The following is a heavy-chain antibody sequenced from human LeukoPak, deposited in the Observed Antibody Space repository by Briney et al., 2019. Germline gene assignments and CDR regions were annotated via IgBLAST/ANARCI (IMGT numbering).Heavy chain of an antibody. V-gene: IGHV1-46*01. CDR1: GYTFTSNY. J-gene: IGHJ4*02. CDR3: ARDQEGFDY. CDR2: IYPRDGST. Sequence: LRASVKVSCKASGYTFTSNYIHWVRQAPGQGLKWMGMIYPRDGSTSYAQKFQGRVTVTRDTSTSTVHMELSGLRSEDTAVYYCARDQEGFDYWGQGTLVTVSS.